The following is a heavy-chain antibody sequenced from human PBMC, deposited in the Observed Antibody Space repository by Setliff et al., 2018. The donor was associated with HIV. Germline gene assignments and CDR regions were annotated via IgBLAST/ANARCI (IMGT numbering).Heavy chain of an antibody. V-gene: IGHV1-69*10. Sequence: ASVKVSCKASGGTFSSYAISWVRQAPGQGLEWMGGIIPILGIANSAQKFQGRVTITADKSTSTAYMELSSLRSEDTAVYYCASKVYSYDLNWFDPWGQGTLVTVSS. CDR1: GGTFSSYA. J-gene: IGHJ5*02. CDR2: IIPILGIA. CDR3: ASKVYSYDLNWFDP. D-gene: IGHD5-18*01.